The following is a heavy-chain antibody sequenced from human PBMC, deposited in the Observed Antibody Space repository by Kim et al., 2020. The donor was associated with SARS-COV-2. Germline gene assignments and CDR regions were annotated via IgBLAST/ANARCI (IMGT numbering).Heavy chain of an antibody. J-gene: IGHJ4*02. CDR3: AKSGDRVGATLADY. CDR1: GFTFSSYA. Sequence: GGSLRLSCAASGFTFSSYAMSWVRQAPGKGLEWVSAISGSGGSTYYADSVKGRFTISRDNSKNTLYLQMNSLRAEDTAVYYCAKSGDRVGATLADYWGQGTLVTVSS. D-gene: IGHD1-26*01. V-gene: IGHV3-23*01. CDR2: ISGSGGST.